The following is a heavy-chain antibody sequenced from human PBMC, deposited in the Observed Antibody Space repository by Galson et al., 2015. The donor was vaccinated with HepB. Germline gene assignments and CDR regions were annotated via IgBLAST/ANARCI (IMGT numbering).Heavy chain of an antibody. CDR2: ISSSGTAI. D-gene: IGHD3-10*01. CDR1: GFTFSSYN. Sequence: SLRLSCAASGFTFSSYNMNWVRQAPGEGLEWVSYISSSGTAIYYADSVKGRFTISRDNADNSLYLQMDSLRVEDTAVYYCARDRGGTGSYLSYYYDMAVWGQGTTVTVSS. CDR3: ARDRGGTGSYLSYYYDMAV. V-gene: IGHV3-48*03. J-gene: IGHJ6*02.